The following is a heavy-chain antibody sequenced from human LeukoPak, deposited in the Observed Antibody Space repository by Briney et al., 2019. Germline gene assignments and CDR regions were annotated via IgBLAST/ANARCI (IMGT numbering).Heavy chain of an antibody. CDR1: GGPISSYY. V-gene: IGHV4-59*08. CDR2: IYYSGST. Sequence: SETLSLTCTVSGGPISSYYWSWIRQPPGKGLEWIGYIYYSGSTNYNPSLKSRVTISVDTSKNQFSLRLSSVTAADTAVYYCARQGGGFWYFDLWGRGTLVTVSS. J-gene: IGHJ2*01. D-gene: IGHD6-25*01. CDR3: ARQGGGFWYFDL.